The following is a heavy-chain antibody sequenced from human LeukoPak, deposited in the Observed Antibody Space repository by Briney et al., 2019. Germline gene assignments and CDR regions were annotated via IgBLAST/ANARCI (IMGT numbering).Heavy chain of an antibody. CDR1: GGTFSSYA. J-gene: IGHJ4*02. CDR2: IIPIFGTA. CDR3: AREGRDGYNRDY. D-gene: IGHD5-24*01. V-gene: IGHV1-69*05. Sequence: SVKVPCKASGGTFSSYAISWVRQAPGQGLEWMGRIIPIFGTANYAQKFQGRVTITTDESTSTAYMELSSLRSEDTAVYYCAREGRDGYNRDYWGQGTLVTVSS.